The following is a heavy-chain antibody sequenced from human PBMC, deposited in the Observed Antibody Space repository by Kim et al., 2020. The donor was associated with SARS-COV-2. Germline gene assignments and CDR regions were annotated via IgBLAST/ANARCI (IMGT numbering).Heavy chain of an antibody. CDR1: AGSFSGHY. V-gene: IGHV4-34*01. J-gene: IGHJ4*02. Sequence: SETLSLTCAVYAGSFSGHYWNWIRQPPGMGLEWIGEINHSGTTKYNPSLKSRVTLSVDTSKNQFSLKLSSVTAADTAVYYCARRPAGVDWWGQGTPVTVSS. CDR2: INHSGTT. CDR3: ARRPAGVDW.